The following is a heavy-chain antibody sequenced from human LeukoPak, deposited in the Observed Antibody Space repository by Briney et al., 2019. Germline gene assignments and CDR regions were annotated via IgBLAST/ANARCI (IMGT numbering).Heavy chain of an antibody. CDR1: GFSLSIYP. CDR2: ITGNGGTT. J-gene: IGHJ4*02. V-gene: IGHV3-64*01. D-gene: IGHD3-10*01. Sequence: AGGSLTLPCVASGFSLSIYPMHWVRQAPGKGLEYVSAITGNGGTTYYANSVKGRFTISRDNSKNTLYLQMGSLRPEDTAVYYCARVLRGFHYGWDPKEYWGQGTLVTVPS. CDR3: ARVLRGFHYGWDPKEY.